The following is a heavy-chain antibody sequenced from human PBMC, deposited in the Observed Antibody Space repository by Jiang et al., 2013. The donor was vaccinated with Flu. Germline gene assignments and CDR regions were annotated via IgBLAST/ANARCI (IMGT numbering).Heavy chain of an antibody. CDR3: ARLRGDGYDLLTYGMDV. D-gene: IGHD5-24*01. Sequence: RQMPGKGLEWMGIIFPGDSDTRYSPSFQGQVTISADKSINTAYLQWSSLKASDTAMYYCARLRGDGYDLLTYGMDVWGQGTTVTVSS. J-gene: IGHJ6*02. V-gene: IGHV5-51*01. CDR2: IFPGDSDT.